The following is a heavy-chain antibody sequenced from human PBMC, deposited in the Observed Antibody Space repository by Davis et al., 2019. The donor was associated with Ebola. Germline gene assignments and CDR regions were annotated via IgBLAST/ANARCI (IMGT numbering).Heavy chain of an antibody. Sequence: AASVKVSCKASGYTFTSYGISWVRQAPGQGLEWMGWISAYNGNTNYAQKLQGRVTMTTDTSTSTAYMELRSLRSDDTAVYYCARRTANWGNNYYYYGMDVWGQGTTVTVSS. CDR3: ARRTANWGNNYYYYGMDV. CDR1: GYTFTSYG. J-gene: IGHJ6*02. V-gene: IGHV1-18*01. CDR2: ISAYNGNT. D-gene: IGHD7-27*01.